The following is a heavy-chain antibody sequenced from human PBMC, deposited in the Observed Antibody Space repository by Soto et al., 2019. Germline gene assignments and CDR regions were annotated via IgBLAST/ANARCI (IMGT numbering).Heavy chain of an antibody. CDR3: AKGTPTKPYYYSYMAF. V-gene: IGHV3-30*18. Sequence: GGSLRLSCAASGFTFSSYGMHCVRQVPGKGLEWVAVISYDGSNKYYADSVKGRFTISRDNAKNSLYLQMNSLRAEDTAVYYCAKGTPTKPYYYSYMAFRGKGTTVPV. CDR2: ISYDGSNK. J-gene: IGHJ6*03. CDR1: GFTFSSYG.